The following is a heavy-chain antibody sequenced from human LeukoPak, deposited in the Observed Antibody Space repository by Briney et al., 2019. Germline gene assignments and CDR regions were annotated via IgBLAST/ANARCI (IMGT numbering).Heavy chain of an antibody. J-gene: IGHJ4*02. CDR2: ISNDGSNR. CDR3: ARDRSSYEYYFDY. Sequence: GGSHRLSCAASGFTFSTYGVHWVRQAPGKGLEWVAVISNDGSNRYYADSVKGRFTISRDNSKNTLYLQMNSLRAEDTAVYYCARDRSSYEYYFDYWGQGAMVVVSS. V-gene: IGHV3-30-3*01. D-gene: IGHD5-12*01. CDR1: GFTFSTYG.